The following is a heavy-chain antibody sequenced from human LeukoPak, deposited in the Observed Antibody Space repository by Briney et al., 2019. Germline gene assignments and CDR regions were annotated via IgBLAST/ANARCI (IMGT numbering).Heavy chain of an antibody. Sequence: ASVKVSCKASGYTFSGYYIHWVRQAPGQGLEWMGWINPNSGGTDYAQKFQGRVTMTRDTSTSTAYMELSSLRSDDTAVYYCARDLYNSGWTGAFDIWGQGTMVTVSS. CDR3: ARDLYNSGWTGAFDI. CDR2: INPNSGGT. D-gene: IGHD6-19*01. J-gene: IGHJ3*02. V-gene: IGHV1-2*02. CDR1: GYTFSGYY.